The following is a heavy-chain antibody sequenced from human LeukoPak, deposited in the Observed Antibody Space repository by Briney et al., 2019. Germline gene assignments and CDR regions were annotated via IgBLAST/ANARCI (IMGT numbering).Heavy chain of an antibody. Sequence: SETLSLTCTVSGGSISSGDYYWSWIRQPPGKGLEWIGSIYYSGSTYYNPSLKSRVTISVDTSKNQFSLKLSSVTAADTAVYYCARHVIAAAAPAFDYWGQGTLVTVSS. D-gene: IGHD6-13*01. CDR3: ARHVIAAAAPAFDY. CDR1: GGSISSGDYY. CDR2: IYYSGST. J-gene: IGHJ4*02. V-gene: IGHV4-39*07.